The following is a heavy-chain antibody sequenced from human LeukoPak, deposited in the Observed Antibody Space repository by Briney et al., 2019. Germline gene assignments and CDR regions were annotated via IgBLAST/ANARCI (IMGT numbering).Heavy chain of an antibody. D-gene: IGHD2/OR15-2a*01. CDR3: ARVYRTVFDY. Sequence: SETLSLTCTVSGGSISSYYWSWIREPPGKGLEWIGYIYYSGSTNYNPSLKSRVTISVDTSKNRFSLKLSSVTAADTAVYYGARVYRTVFDYWGQGTLVTVSS. CDR2: IYYSGST. CDR1: GGSISSYY. J-gene: IGHJ4*02. V-gene: IGHV4-59*01.